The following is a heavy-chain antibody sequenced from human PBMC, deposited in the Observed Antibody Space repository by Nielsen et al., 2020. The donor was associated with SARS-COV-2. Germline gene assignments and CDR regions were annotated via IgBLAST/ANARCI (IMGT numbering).Heavy chain of an antibody. V-gene: IGHV3-23*01. D-gene: IGHD6-19*01. J-gene: IGHJ4*02. CDR1: GFTFSSYA. Sequence: GASLNISCAAAGFTFSSYAMSWVRQAPGKGLEWVSAISGSGGSTYYADSVKGRFTISRDNSKNTLYLQMNSLRAEDTAVYYCATPRSYIAVAAAFDFWGQGTLVTVSS. CDR2: ISGSGGST. CDR3: ATPRSYIAVAAAFDF.